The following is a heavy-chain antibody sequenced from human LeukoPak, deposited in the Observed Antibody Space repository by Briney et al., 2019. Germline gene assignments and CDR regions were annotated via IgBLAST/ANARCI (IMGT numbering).Heavy chain of an antibody. D-gene: IGHD2-2*01. CDR2: IYYSGST. V-gene: IGHV4-39*01. J-gene: IGHJ6*02. CDR3: ARLRYCSSTSCLLSYYYGMDV. Sequence: SSETLSLTCTVSGGSISSSSYYWGWIRQPPGKGLEWIGSIYYSGSTYYNPSLKSRVTISVDTSKNQFSLKLSSVTAADTAVYYCARLRYCSSTSCLLSYYYGMDVWGQGTTVTVSS. CDR1: GGSISSSSYY.